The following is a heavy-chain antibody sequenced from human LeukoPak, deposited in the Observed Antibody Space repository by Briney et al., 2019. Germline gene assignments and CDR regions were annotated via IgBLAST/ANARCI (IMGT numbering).Heavy chain of an antibody. CDR2: ISYDGSNK. Sequence: GGSLRLSCAASGFTFSSYAMHWVGQAPGKGLEWVAVISYDGSNKYYADSVKGRFTISRDNSKNTLYLQMNSLRAEDTAVYYCARDGYYGDYVRIRWFDPWGQGTLVTVSS. CDR3: ARDGYYGDYVRIRWFDP. D-gene: IGHD4-17*01. J-gene: IGHJ5*02. V-gene: IGHV3-30*04. CDR1: GFTFSSYA.